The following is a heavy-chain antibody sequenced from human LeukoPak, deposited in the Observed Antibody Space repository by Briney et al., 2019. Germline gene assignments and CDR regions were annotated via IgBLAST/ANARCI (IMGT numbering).Heavy chain of an antibody. CDR1: GYTFTSYY. V-gene: IGHV1-46*03. CDR3: ARAGGYYDFWSGYYTSYYYYMDV. Sequence: ASVKVSCKASGYTFTSYYMHWVRQAPGQGLEWMGIINPSGGSTSYAQKFQGRVTMTRDTSTITVYMELSSLRSEDTAVYYCARAGGYYDFWSGYYTSYYYYMDVWGKGTTVTVSS. J-gene: IGHJ6*03. D-gene: IGHD3-3*01. CDR2: INPSGGST.